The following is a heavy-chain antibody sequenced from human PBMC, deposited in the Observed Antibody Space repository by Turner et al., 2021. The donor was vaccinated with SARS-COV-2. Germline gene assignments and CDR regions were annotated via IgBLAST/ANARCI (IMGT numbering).Heavy chain of an antibody. CDR1: GFTFSSYW. CDR2: KKQDESEK. D-gene: IGHD3-16*01. CDR3: ARVLWLYWYFDL. J-gene: IGHJ2*01. Sequence: EVQLVESGGGVAQPGGSLRLSCAASGFTFSSYWMSWVRRATGKGLVGVANKKQDESEKYYVDSVKGRFTISRDNAKSTLYLKMNSLRAEDTAVYYCARVLWLYWYFDLWGRGTLVTVSS. V-gene: IGHV3-7*01.